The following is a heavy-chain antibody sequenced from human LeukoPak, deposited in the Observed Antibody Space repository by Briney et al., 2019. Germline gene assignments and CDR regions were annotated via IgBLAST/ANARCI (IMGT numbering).Heavy chain of an antibody. Sequence: GGSLRLSCAASGFTFSSYAMSWVRQAPGKGLEWVSTISGSGAYTYYADSVKGRFTISRDNAKNSLYLQMNSLRAEDTAVYYCARNQRRLDYWGQGTLVTVSS. V-gene: IGHV3-23*01. J-gene: IGHJ4*02. CDR3: ARNQRRLDY. D-gene: IGHD1-14*01. CDR2: ISGSGAYT. CDR1: GFTFSSYA.